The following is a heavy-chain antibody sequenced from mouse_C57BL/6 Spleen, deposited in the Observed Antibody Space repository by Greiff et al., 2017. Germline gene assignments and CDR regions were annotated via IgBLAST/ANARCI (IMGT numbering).Heavy chain of an antibody. CDR1: GYSFTGYY. V-gene: IGHV1-42*01. Sequence: VQLQQSGPELVKPGASVKISCKASGYSFTGYYMNWVKQSPEKSLEWIGEINPSTGGTTYNQKFKAKATLTVDKSSSTAYMQLKSLTSEDSAVYYCARSLPITTVVATDYWGQGTTLTVSS. CDR3: ARSLPITTVVATDY. CDR2: INPSTGGT. J-gene: IGHJ2*01. D-gene: IGHD1-1*01.